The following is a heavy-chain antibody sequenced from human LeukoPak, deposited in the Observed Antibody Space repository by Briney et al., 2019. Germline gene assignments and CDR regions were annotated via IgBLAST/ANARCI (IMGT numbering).Heavy chain of an antibody. V-gene: IGHV1-3*03. CDR2: INAGNGNT. J-gene: IGHJ6*03. CDR1: GYTFTSYA. D-gene: IGHD3-9*01. Sequence: ASVKVSCKASGYTFTSYAMHWVRQAPGQRLEWMGWINAGNGNTKYSQEFQGRVTITRDTSASTAYMELSSLRSEDMAVYYCARDGGELRYFDWLLDPLVDYYMDVWGKGTTVTVFS. CDR3: ARDGGELRYFDWLLDPLVDYYMDV.